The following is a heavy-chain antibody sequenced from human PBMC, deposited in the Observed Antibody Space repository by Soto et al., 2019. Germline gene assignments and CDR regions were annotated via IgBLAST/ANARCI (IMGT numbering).Heavy chain of an antibody. J-gene: IGHJ4*02. V-gene: IGHV3-23*01. CDR1: GFTFSSYA. Sequence: GGSLRLSCAASGFTFSSYAMSWVRQATGKGLEWVSAISGSGGSTYYADSVKGRFTISRDKSKNTVYLQMNSLRAEDTAVYYCAKDRDSSGWLVFDYWGQGTLVTVSS. CDR3: AKDRDSSGWLVFDY. D-gene: IGHD6-19*01. CDR2: ISGSGGST.